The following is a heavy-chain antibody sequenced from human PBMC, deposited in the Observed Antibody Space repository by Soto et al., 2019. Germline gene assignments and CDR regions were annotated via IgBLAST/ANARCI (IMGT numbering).Heavy chain of an antibody. CDR1: GFTFSSYG. CDR2: IWPDGSKK. D-gene: IGHD2-21*02. CDR3: ARFSGGDCSPFDY. V-gene: IGHV3-33*01. Sequence: QVQLVESGGGVVQPGRSLRLSCAASGFTFSSYGVHWVRLAPGKGLEWVAVIWPDGSKKYYTDSVKGRFTVSRDNSKNTVYLQMNSLRAEDTALYYCARFSGGDCSPFDYWGQGTLVTVSS. J-gene: IGHJ4*02.